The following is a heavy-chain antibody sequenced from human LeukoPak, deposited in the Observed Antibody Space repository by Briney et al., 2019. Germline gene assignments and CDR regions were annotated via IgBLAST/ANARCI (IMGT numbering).Heavy chain of an antibody. Sequence: GGSLRLSCAASGFTFSSYWMSWVRQAPGKGLEWVANIKQDGSEKYYVDSVKGRFTISRDNAKNSLYLQMNSLGAEDTAVYYCAREYPMGLFDYWGQGTLVTVSS. V-gene: IGHV3-7*01. CDR1: GFTFSSYW. J-gene: IGHJ4*02. CDR2: IKQDGSEK. CDR3: AREYPMGLFDY. D-gene: IGHD3-10*01.